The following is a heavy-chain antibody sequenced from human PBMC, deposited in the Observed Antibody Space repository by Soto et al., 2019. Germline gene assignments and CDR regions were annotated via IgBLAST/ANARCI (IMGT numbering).Heavy chain of an antibody. CDR2: IYYSRST. V-gene: IGHV4-59*01. D-gene: IGHD5-12*01. CDR1: CGSISSYY. CDR3: ERGGYSGWIGGFVI. Sequence: SETLSLTCTVSCGSISSYYWSWIRQPPEKGLEWIGYIYYSRSTNYNPSPKSRVTISVDTSKNQFSLKLSSVTAADTAVYYCERGGYSGWIGGFVIWGQGTMVT. J-gene: IGHJ3*02.